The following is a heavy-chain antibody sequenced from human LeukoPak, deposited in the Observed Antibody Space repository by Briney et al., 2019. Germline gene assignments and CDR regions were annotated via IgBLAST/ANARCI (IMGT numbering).Heavy chain of an antibody. D-gene: IGHD3-9*01. Sequence: AGGSLRLSCAASGFTFSSYSMNWVRQAPGKGLEWVSYISSSSSTIYYADSVKGRFTISRDNAKNSLYLQMNSLRAEDTAVYYCAMVPYFVPEFASWGQGTLVTVSS. CDR2: ISSSSSTI. CDR3: AMVPYFVPEFAS. V-gene: IGHV3-48*04. J-gene: IGHJ4*02. CDR1: GFTFSSYS.